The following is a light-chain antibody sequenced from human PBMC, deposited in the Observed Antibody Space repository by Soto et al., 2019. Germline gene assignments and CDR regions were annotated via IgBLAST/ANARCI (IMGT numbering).Light chain of an antibody. CDR3: SSHTSYSTRV. J-gene: IGLJ1*01. CDR1: SSDVGGYNY. CDR2: EVS. Sequence: QSALTQSASVSGSPGQSIAISCTGTSSDVGGYNYVSWYQQHPGKAPKLMIHEVSTRPSGISDRFSGSKSGNTASLTISGLQADDEADYYCSSHTSYSTRVFGTGTKLTVL. V-gene: IGLV2-14*01.